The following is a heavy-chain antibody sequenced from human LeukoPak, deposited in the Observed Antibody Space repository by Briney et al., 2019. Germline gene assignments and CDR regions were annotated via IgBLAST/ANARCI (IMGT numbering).Heavy chain of an antibody. Sequence: SETLSLTCAVYGGSFSGYYWSWIRQPPGKGLEWIGRVYYSGSTYYNPSLKSRVTISVDTSKNQFSLNRISVTAADTAYYMDVWGKRTTVTGSS. CDR2: VYYSGST. V-gene: IGHV4-34*03. CDR3: V. CDR1: GGSFSGYY. J-gene: IGHJ6*03.